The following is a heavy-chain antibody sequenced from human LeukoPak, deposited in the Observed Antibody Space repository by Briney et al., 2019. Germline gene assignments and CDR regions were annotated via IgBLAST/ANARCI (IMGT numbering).Heavy chain of an antibody. V-gene: IGHV4-39*07. CDR2: IYVSGNT. CDR1: SASLSHINYY. Sequence: PQSLSLACPVASASLSHINYYCGWIREPPGNGLEGVGRIYVSGNTYYSPSLKSRVIISIDTSKNQFSLKLNSVTAADTAVYYCARYGLLQLSEINAFEIWGQGTMVTVSS. D-gene: IGHD1-1*01. CDR3: ARYGLLQLSEINAFEI. J-gene: IGHJ3*02.